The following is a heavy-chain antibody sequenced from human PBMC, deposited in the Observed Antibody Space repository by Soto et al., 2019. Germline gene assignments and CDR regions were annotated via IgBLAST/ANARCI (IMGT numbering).Heavy chain of an antibody. CDR3: ATVARGSDDWFDP. Sequence: EVQLVESGGGLVQPGGSLRLSCAASKFSFSGYWMHWVRQAPGKGLMWVSRVNPDGSTTTYADSVKGRFTISRDNAKNTVFLQMNSLRADDTAVYYCATVARGSDDWFDPWGQGNVVTVSS. D-gene: IGHD1-26*01. CDR2: VNPDGSTT. V-gene: IGHV3-74*01. J-gene: IGHJ5*02. CDR1: KFSFSGYW.